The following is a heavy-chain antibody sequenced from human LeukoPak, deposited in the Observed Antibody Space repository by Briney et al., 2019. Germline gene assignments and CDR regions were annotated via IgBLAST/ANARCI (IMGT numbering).Heavy chain of an antibody. D-gene: IGHD1-26*01. CDR3: AKDLRYSGSFRSGNY. CDR2: ISGSGGNT. Sequence: GGSLRLSCAASGFTFNSFAMTWVRQAPGKGLEWVSTISGSGGNTNYADSVKGRFTISRDNSKNTLYLQMNSLRAEDTAIYYCAKDLRYSGSFRSGNYWGQGTLVTVSA. V-gene: IGHV3-23*01. CDR1: GFTFNSFA. J-gene: IGHJ4*02.